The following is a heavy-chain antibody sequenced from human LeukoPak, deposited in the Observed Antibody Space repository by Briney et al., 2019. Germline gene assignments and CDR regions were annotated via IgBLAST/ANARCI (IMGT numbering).Heavy chain of an antibody. CDR2: IFSNGGDK. Sequence: PGGSLRLSCAASGFTFSSYSMHWVRQAPGKGLEWVAVIFSNGGDKYYADSVKGRFTISRDNSKNTLYLQMNSLRAEDTAVYYCAREDIVLMVYDYWGQGTLVTVSS. J-gene: IGHJ4*02. V-gene: IGHV3-30*14. D-gene: IGHD2-8*01. CDR1: GFTFSSYS. CDR3: AREDIVLMVYDY.